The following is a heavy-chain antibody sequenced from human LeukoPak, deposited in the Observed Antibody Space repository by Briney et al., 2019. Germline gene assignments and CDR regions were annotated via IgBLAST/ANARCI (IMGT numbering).Heavy chain of an antibody. Sequence: SETLSLTCTVSGGSISSYYWSWIRQPPGKGLEWIGYIYYSGSTNYNPSLKSRVTISVDTSKNQFSLKLSSVTAADTAVYYCARLIVATTLDYWGQGTLVTVSS. CDR2: IYYSGST. J-gene: IGHJ4*02. CDR3: ARLIVATTLDY. D-gene: IGHD5-12*01. CDR1: GGSISSYY. V-gene: IGHV4-59*08.